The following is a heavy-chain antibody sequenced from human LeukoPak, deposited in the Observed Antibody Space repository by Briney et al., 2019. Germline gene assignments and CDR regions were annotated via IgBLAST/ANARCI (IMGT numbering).Heavy chain of an antibody. CDR2: ISGSGGST. D-gene: IGHD6-19*01. CDR3: AKDLGSGWSPYYFDY. Sequence: WGSLRLSCAASGFTFSSYAMSWVRQAPGKGLEWVSAISGSGGSTYYPASVKGRLTISRDNSKNTLYLQMNSLRAEETAVYYCAKDLGSGWSPYYFDYWGQGTLVTVSS. V-gene: IGHV3-23*01. J-gene: IGHJ4*02. CDR1: GFTFSSYA.